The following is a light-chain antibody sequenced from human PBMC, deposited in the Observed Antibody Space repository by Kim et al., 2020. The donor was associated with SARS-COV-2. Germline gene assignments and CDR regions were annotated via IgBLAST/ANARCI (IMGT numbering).Light chain of an antibody. J-gene: IGKJ1*01. Sequence: DIQMTQSPSTLSASVGDRVTITCRASQSVNTWLAWYQQKSGKAPKLLIYRASSLESGVPSRFSGSGSGTEFTLTINSLQPDDFATYYCQQYYIYWGVGQGTKGDSK. CDR1: QSVNTW. CDR3: QQYYIYWG. CDR2: RAS. V-gene: IGKV1-5*03.